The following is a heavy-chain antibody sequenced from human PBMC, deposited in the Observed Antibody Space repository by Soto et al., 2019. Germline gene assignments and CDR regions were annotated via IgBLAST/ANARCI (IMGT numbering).Heavy chain of an antibody. CDR3: AKDLIYGYNSGRPFDS. J-gene: IGHJ4*02. D-gene: IGHD6-19*01. CDR2: IGSRGDST. Sequence: EVQLLESGGGLVQPGGSLRLSCAASGFTFSSLAMSWVRQAPGKGLEWVSAIGSRGDSTYYADSVKGRFTISRDNSKNTLYLQMNSLRAEDTAVYYCAKDLIYGYNSGRPFDSWGQGTLVTVSS. V-gene: IGHV3-23*01. CDR1: GFTFSSLA.